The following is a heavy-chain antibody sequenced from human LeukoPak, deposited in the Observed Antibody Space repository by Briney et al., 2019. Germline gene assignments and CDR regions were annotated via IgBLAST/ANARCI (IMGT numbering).Heavy chain of an antibody. CDR2: INHSGST. V-gene: IGHV4-34*01. J-gene: IGHJ4*02. CDR3: ARRRAAAGPDY. CDR1: GGSFSGYY. D-gene: IGHD6-13*01. Sequence: SETLSLTCAVYGGSFSGYYWSWIRQPPGKGLEWIGEINHSGSTNYNPSLKRRVTISVDTSKNQFSLKLSSVTAADTAVYYCARRRAAAGPDYWGQGTLVTVSS.